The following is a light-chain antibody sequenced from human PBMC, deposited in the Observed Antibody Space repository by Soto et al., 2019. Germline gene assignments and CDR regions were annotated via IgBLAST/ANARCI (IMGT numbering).Light chain of an antibody. CDR2: AAS. V-gene: IGKV3-20*01. CDR3: QQYEASPLT. J-gene: IGKJ3*01. CDR1: QSLSTYS. Sequence: EIVLTQSPGTLSLSPGERATLSCRASQSLSTYSLAWYQQKPGQTPRLLIYAASTRDTDIPDRFNGSGSGTDFALTISRLEPEDFALYYCQQYEASPLTFGPGTKVYVK.